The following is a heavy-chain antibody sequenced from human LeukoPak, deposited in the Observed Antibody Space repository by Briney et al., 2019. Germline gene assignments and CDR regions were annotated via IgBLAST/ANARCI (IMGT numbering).Heavy chain of an antibody. J-gene: IGHJ5*02. CDR2: TYYRSTWYN. CDR3: ARRLTQYDCFDP. D-gene: IGHD2-2*01. CDR1: GDSVSSNSVT. Sequence: SQTLSLTCAISGDSVSSNSVTWNWIRQSPSRGLEWLGRTYYRSTWYNDYAVSMRGRITVNPDTSKNQFSLHLNSVTPEDTAVYYCARRLTQYDCFDPWGQGILVTVSS. V-gene: IGHV6-1*01.